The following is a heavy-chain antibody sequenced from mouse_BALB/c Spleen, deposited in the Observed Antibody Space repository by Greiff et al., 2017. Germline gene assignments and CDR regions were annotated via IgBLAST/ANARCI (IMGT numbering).Heavy chain of an antibody. CDR2: IDPANGNT. CDR1: GFNIKDTY. D-gene: IGHD2-1*01. V-gene: IGHV14-3*02. Sequence: EVQLQQSGAELVKPGASVKLSCTASGFNIKDTYMHWVKQRPEQGLEWIGRIDPANGNTKYDPKFQGKATITADTSSNTAYLQLSSLTSEDTAVYYCARTGGNPYYFDYWGQGTTLTVSS. J-gene: IGHJ2*01. CDR3: ARTGGNPYYFDY.